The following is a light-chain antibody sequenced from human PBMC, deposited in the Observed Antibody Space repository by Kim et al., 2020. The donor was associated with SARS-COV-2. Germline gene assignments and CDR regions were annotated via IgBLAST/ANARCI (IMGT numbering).Light chain of an antibody. CDR1: VNSN. V-gene: IGKV3D-15*01. Sequence: VNSNLAWYQQKPGQAPRLLISGASSRATGIPARFSGSGSGTEFTLTISSLQSEDFAVYYCQQYIKGWTFGQGTKVDIK. CDR2: GAS. J-gene: IGKJ1*01. CDR3: QQYIKGWT.